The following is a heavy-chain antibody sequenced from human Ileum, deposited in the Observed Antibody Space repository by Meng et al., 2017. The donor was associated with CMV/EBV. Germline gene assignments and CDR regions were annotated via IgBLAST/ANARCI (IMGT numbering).Heavy chain of an antibody. Sequence: GGSLRLSCAASGFTFSSYWMSWVRQAPGKGMERVANIKQDGSQKHYVHSVKGRFTISRDNAKNSLYLQMNNLRAEDTAVYYCARARATYYYYGMDVWGQGTTVTVSS. D-gene: IGHD1-26*01. CDR3: ARARATYYYYGMDV. J-gene: IGHJ6*02. CDR1: GFTFSSYW. V-gene: IGHV3-7*01. CDR2: IKQDGSQK.